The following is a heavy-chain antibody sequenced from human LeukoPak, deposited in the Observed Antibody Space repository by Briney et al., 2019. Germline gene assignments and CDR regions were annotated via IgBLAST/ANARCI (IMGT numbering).Heavy chain of an antibody. D-gene: IGHD6-13*01. CDR3: ARRPAAGSSLYYGMDV. CDR1: GYTFTSYY. V-gene: IGHV1-46*01. CDR2: INPSGGST. J-gene: IGHJ6*02. Sequence: ASVKVSCKASGYTFTSYYMHWVRQAPGQGLEWMGIINPSGGSTSYAQKFQGRVTMTRDTSTSTAYMELSSLRSEDTAVYYCARRPAAGSSLYYGMDVWGQGTTVTVSS.